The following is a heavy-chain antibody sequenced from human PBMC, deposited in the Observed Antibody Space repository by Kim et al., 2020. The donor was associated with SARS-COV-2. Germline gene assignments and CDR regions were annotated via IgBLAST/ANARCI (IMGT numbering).Heavy chain of an antibody. CDR2: ISSDGSNT. Sequence: GGSLRLSCVGSGLTFSSYSMHWVRQAPGKGLEYVSSISSDGSNTFYANSVKGRFTISRDNSKNTLYLQMGSLRAEDMAVYYCTRGYEILTGPPHAMDVWG. V-gene: IGHV3-64*01. CDR1: GLTFSSYS. D-gene: IGHD3-9*01. CDR3: TRGYEILTGPPHAMDV. J-gene: IGHJ6*01.